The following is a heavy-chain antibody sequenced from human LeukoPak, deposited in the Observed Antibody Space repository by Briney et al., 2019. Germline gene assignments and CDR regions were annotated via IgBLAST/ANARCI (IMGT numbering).Heavy chain of an antibody. CDR3: AKDLTDYDFWSGLLPSSY. CDR2: ISGSGGST. Sequence: GGSLRLSCAASGFTFSSYAMSWVRQAPGKGLEWVSAISGSGGSTYYADSVKGRLTISGDNSKNTLYLQMNSLRAEDTAVYYCAKDLTDYDFWSGLLPSSYWGQGTLVTVSS. D-gene: IGHD3-3*01. V-gene: IGHV3-23*01. J-gene: IGHJ4*02. CDR1: GFTFSSYA.